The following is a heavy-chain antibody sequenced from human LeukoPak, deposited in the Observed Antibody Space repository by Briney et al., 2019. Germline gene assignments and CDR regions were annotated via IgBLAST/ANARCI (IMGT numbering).Heavy chain of an antibody. Sequence: SETLSLTCTVSGGSISRSSYYWGWIRQPPGKGLEWIGSIYYSGSTYYNPSLKSRVTISVDTSKNQFSLKLSSVTAADTAVYYCARVSGITMIVVVPEDGFDLWGQGTMVTVSS. CDR1: GGSISRSSYY. CDR2: IYYSGST. D-gene: IGHD3-22*01. V-gene: IGHV4-39*01. CDR3: ARVSGITMIVVVPEDGFDL. J-gene: IGHJ3*01.